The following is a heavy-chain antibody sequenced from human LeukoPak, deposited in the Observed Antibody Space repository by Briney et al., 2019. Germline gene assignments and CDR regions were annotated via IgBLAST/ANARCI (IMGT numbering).Heavy chain of an antibody. CDR1: GGSISSSSYY. D-gene: IGHD1-7*01. J-gene: IGHJ3*02. Sequence: PSETLSLTCTVSGGSISSSSYYWGWIRQPPGKGLEWIGSIYYSGSTYYNPSLKSRVTISVDTSKNQFSLKLSSVTAADTAVYYCARRRTGTTDAFDIWGQGTMVTVSS. CDR3: ARRRTGTTDAFDI. CDR2: IYYSGST. V-gene: IGHV4-39*01.